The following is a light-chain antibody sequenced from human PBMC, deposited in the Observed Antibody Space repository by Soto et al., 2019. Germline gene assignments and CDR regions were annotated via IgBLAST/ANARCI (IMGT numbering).Light chain of an antibody. CDR3: XEYNSYSPYT. CDR2: QAS. Sequence: DIQMTQSPSTLSASVGDRVTITCRASQSISSWLAWYQQKPGKAPKLLIYQASSLESGVPPRFSGSGSGTXXXXXXXXXXXXXFXTXXCXEYNSYSPYTFGQGTKLEIK. J-gene: IGKJ2*01. CDR1: QSISSW. V-gene: IGKV1-5*03.